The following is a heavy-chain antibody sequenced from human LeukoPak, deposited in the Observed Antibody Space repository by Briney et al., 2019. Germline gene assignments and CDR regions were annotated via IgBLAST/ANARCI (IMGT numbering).Heavy chain of an antibody. J-gene: IGHJ6*02. CDR2: ISGSGGST. D-gene: IGHD5-18*01. CDR1: GFTFSSYA. CDR3: ARDFLDTAMGPLSSTWYYGMDV. Sequence: GGSLRLSCAASGFTFSSYAMSWVRQAPGKGLEWVSAISGSGGSTYYADSVKGRFTISRDNSKNTLYLQMNSLRAEDTAVYYCARDFLDTAMGPLSSTWYYGMDVWGQGTTVTVSS. V-gene: IGHV3-23*01.